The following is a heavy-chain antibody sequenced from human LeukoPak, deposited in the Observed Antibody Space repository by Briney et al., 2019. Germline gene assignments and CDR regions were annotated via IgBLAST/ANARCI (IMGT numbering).Heavy chain of an antibody. CDR1: GFTFSSYG. V-gene: IGHV3-30*03. D-gene: IGHD2-2*01. Sequence: PGGSLRLSCAASGFTFSSYGMHWVRQAPGKGLEWVAVISYDGSNKYYADSVKGRFTISRDNYKNTLYLQMNSMRDEDTVVYYCAREDIVVVPAATDYWGQGTLVTVSS. CDR2: ISYDGSNK. J-gene: IGHJ4*02. CDR3: AREDIVVVPAATDY.